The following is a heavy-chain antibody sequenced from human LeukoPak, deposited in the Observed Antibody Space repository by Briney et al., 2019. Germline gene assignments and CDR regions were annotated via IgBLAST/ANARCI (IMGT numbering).Heavy chain of an antibody. D-gene: IGHD3-22*01. CDR3: ARQDIYDSSGYYLYYFDY. V-gene: IGHV4-34*01. Sequence: PSETLSLTCAVYGGSFSGYYWSWIRQPPGKGLEWIGEINHSGSTNYNPSLKSRVTISVDTSKNQFSLKLSSVTAADTAVYYCARQDIYDSSGYYLYYFDYWGQGTLVTVSS. CDR2: INHSGST. CDR1: GGSFSGYY. J-gene: IGHJ4*02.